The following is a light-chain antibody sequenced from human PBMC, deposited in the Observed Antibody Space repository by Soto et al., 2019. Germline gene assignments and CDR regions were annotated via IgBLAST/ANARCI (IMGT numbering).Light chain of an antibody. Sequence: DIQMTQSPSSLSASVGDRVTITCRTSQDISNYLAWYQQKPGKVPKLLIYAASTLQSGVPSRFSGGGSETDFSLTISSLQPEDVATYYCQKYNSAPHTCGGGTKVEIQ. V-gene: IGKV1-27*01. J-gene: IGKJ4*01. CDR1: QDISNY. CDR2: AAS. CDR3: QKYNSAPHT.